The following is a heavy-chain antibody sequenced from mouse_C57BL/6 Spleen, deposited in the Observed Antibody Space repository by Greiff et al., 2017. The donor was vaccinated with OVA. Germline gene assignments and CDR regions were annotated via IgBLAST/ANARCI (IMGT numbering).Heavy chain of an antibody. CDR1: GYSITSGYY. CDR3: ARDPDYDYDYGFAY. V-gene: IGHV3-6*01. D-gene: IGHD2-4*01. J-gene: IGHJ3*01. CDR2: ISYDGSN. Sequence: EVKLQESGPGLVKPSQSLSLTCSVTGYSITSGYYWNWIRQFPGNKLEWMGYISYDGSNNYNPSLKNRISITRDTSKNQFFLKLHSVTTEDTATYYCARDPDYDYDYGFAYWGQGTLVTVSA.